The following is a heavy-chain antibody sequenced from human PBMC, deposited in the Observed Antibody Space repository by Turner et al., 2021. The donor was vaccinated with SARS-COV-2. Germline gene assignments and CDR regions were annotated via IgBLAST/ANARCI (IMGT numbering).Heavy chain of an antibody. CDR1: GYTLTELS. D-gene: IGHD2-2*01. Sequence: QVQLVQSGAEVKKPGASVKVSCKISGYTLTELSMYWVRQAPGKGLEWMGGFDPEDGETSYAQNFQGRVTMTEDTSTDTAYMERSSLRSEDTAVYFWATGYQLRVNWFDPWGQGTLVTVSS. CDR2: FDPEDGET. V-gene: IGHV1-24*01. CDR3: ATGYQLRVNWFDP. J-gene: IGHJ5*02.